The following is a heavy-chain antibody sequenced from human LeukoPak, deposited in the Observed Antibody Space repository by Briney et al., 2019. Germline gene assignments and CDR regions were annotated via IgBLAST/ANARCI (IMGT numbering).Heavy chain of an antibody. V-gene: IGHV1-2*02. CDR1: GYIFNGYY. Sequence: ASVKVSCKASGYIFNGYYMHWVRQAPGQGPEWMGWINPNSGGTKYAQKFQGRVTMTRDTSISTAYMELSRLRSDDTAVYYCAREGDVVADVNWFDPWGQGTLVTVSS. D-gene: IGHD2-2*01. CDR2: INPNSGGT. J-gene: IGHJ5*02. CDR3: AREGDVVADVNWFDP.